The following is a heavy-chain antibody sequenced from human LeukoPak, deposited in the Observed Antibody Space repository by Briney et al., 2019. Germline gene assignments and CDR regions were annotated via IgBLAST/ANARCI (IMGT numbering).Heavy chain of an antibody. D-gene: IGHD1-26*01. Sequence: GGSLRLSCAASGFTFSSYWMHWVRQAPGKGLVWVSRINSDGSSTSYADSVKGRFTISRDSAKNTLYLQMNSLRAEDTAVYYCASMGTGSYYSGLDYWGQGTLVTVSS. V-gene: IGHV3-74*01. J-gene: IGHJ4*02. CDR2: INSDGSST. CDR3: ASMGTGSYYSGLDY. CDR1: GFTFSSYW.